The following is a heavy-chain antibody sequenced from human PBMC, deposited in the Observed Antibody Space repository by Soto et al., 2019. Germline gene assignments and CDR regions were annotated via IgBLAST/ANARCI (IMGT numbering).Heavy chain of an antibody. CDR2: IYYSGST. Sequence: QLQLQESGPGLVKPSETLSLTCTVSGGSISSSSYYWGWIRQPPGKGLEWIGSIYYSGSTYYNPSLKSRVTISVDTSKNQFSLKLSSVTAADTAVYYCARHEHDEPLLTPDSSGWYTNYWGQGTLVTVSS. D-gene: IGHD6-19*01. CDR3: ARHEHDEPLLTPDSSGWYTNY. V-gene: IGHV4-39*01. J-gene: IGHJ4*02. CDR1: GGSISSSSYY.